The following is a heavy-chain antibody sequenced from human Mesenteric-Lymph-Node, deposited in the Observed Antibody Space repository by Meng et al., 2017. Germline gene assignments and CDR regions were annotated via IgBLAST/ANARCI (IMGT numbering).Heavy chain of an antibody. Sequence: EVQLVDSGGGWVQPGGSLKLSCGASGFTFSGSAMHWVRQASGKGLEWVGRVRDKANNYATSYAESVKGRFTISRDDSRNTAYLQMDSLKTEDTAVYYCGSGNYFDYWGQGTLVTVSS. CDR2: VRDKANNYAT. D-gene: IGHD1-26*01. J-gene: IGHJ4*02. V-gene: IGHV3-73*01. CDR3: GSGNYFDY. CDR1: GFTFSGSA.